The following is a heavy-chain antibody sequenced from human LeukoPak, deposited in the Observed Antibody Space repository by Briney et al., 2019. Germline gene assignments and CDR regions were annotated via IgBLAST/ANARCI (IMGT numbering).Heavy chain of an antibody. CDR3: AISGGYWAWAH. CDR1: GFTFNTYG. J-gene: IGHJ4*02. Sequence: GGSLRLSCAASGFTFNTYGMSWVRQAPGKGLEWVSGISGSGDSTYYADSVKGRFTISRDNSKNTSYLQMNSLRADDTAVYYCAISGGYWAWAHWGQGTLVTVSS. CDR2: ISGSGDST. D-gene: IGHD1-26*01. V-gene: IGHV3-23*01.